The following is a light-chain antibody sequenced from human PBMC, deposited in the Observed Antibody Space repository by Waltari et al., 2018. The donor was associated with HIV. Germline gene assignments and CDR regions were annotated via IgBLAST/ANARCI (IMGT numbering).Light chain of an antibody. CDR2: YDS. J-gene: IGLJ1*01. Sequence: SYVLTQSPSVSVAPGQTARIICGGNNIGSKRVHGYQQRPGQAPVLVVYYDSDRPSGIPERFSGSNSGNTATLTISRVEAGDEADYYCQVWDSSSDHYVFGTGTKVTVL. CDR1: NIGSKR. V-gene: IGLV3-21*02. CDR3: QVWDSSSDHYV.